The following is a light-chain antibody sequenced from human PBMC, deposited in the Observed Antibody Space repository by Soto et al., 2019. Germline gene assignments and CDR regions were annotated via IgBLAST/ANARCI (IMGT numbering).Light chain of an antibody. Sequence: EIVLTQSPGTLSLSPGERATLSCRASQSVSSSYLAWYQQKPGQAPRPLIYGASSRAIGIPDRFSGSGSGTVFTLTICILEPEDFAVYYCQQYGSSPWTFGQGTKV. CDR3: QQYGSSPWT. V-gene: IGKV3-20*01. J-gene: IGKJ1*01. CDR2: GAS. CDR1: QSVSSSY.